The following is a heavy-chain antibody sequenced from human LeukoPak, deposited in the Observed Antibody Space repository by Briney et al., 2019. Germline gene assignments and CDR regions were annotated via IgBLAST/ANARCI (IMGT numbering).Heavy chain of an antibody. CDR1: GYTFTGYY. CDR2: INPDSGDT. J-gene: IGHJ3*02. Sequence: ASVKVSCMASGYTFTGYYMHWVRQAPGQGLEWMGSINPDSGDTNYAQNLQGRVTMTRDTSINTAYLDLSRLRSDDTAVYYCAIMGDTFDIWGQGTKVTVSS. V-gene: IGHV1-2*02. CDR3: AIMGDTFDI. D-gene: IGHD2-8*01.